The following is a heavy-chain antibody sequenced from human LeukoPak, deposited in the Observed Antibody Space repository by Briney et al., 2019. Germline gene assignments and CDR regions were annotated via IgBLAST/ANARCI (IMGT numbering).Heavy chain of an antibody. CDR3: ARVGYSPLGWFDP. V-gene: IGHV4-38-2*02. D-gene: IGHD5-18*01. CDR2: IYTSGST. J-gene: IGHJ5*02. CDR1: GYSISSGYY. Sequence: PSETLSLTCTVSGYSISSGYYWGWIRQPAGKGLEWIGGIYTSGSTNYNPSLKSRVTISVDPSNNQFSLKLSSVTAADTAVYYCARVGYSPLGWFDPWGQGTLVTVSS.